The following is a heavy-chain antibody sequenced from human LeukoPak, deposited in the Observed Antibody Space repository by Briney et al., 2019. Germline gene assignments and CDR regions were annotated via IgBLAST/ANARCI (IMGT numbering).Heavy chain of an antibody. D-gene: IGHD1-26*01. CDR3: AREVGVGATTSLSY. CDR1: RYTFTGYY. J-gene: IGHJ4*02. Sequence: ASVKVSCKASRYTFTGYYMHWVRQAPGQGLEWMGRINPNSGGTNYAQKFQGRVTMTRDTSISTAYMELSSLRSDDTAMYYCAREVGVGATTSLSYWGQGALVTVSS. CDR2: INPNSGGT. V-gene: IGHV1-2*06.